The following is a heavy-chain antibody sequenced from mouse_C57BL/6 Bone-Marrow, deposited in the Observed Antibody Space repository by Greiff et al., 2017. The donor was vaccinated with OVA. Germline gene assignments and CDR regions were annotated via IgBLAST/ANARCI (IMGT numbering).Heavy chain of an antibody. J-gene: IGHJ3*01. CDR2: IFPGSGST. CDR3: ARGGNYEAWFAY. Sequence: VQRVESGPELVKPGASVKISCKASGYTFTDYYINWVKQRPGQGLEWIGWIFPGSGSTYYNEKFKGKATLTVDKSSSTAYMLLSSLTSEDSAVYFCARGGNYEAWFAYWGQGTLVTVSA. D-gene: IGHD2-1*01. V-gene: IGHV1-75*01. CDR1: GYTFTDYY.